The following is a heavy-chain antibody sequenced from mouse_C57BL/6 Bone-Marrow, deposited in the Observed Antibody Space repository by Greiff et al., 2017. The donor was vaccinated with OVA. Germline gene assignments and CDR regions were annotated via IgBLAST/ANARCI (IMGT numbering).Heavy chain of an antibody. CDR1: GFSLTSYG. CDR3: AKSHYYLGNYWYFDV. J-gene: IGHJ1*03. CDR2: IWRGGST. Sequence: QVQLQQSGPGLVQPSQSLSITCTVSGFSLTSYGVHWVRQSPGKGLEWLGVIWRGGSTDYNAAFMSRLSITKDNSKSQVFFKMNSLQADDTAIYYCAKSHYYLGNYWYFDVWGTGTTVTVSS. V-gene: IGHV2-5*01. D-gene: IGHD1-2*01.